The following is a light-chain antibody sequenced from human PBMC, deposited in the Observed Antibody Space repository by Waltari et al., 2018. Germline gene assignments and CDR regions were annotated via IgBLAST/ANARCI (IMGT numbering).Light chain of an antibody. CDR2: DVS. CDR1: SSDVGGYTY. J-gene: IGLJ3*02. CDR3: CSYGGTYSWV. V-gene: IGLV2-11*01. Sequence: QSALTQPRSVSGSPGQSVTVSCTGPSSDVGGYTYFSWSQQHPGKPPKLMSYDVSKRPSGVPDRFSGSKSGNTASLTISGLQAEDEADYYCCSYGGTYSWVFGGGTKLTVL.